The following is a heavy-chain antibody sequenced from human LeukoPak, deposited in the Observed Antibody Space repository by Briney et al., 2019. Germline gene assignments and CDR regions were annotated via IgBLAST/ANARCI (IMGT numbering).Heavy chain of an antibody. CDR3: ARTCSGTSCSDFDY. Sequence: GSSVKVSCKASGYTFTSFDINWVRQATGQGLEWMGWMNPNSGNTGYAQKFQGRVTMTRRTSISTAYMELNSLKSEDTAVYYCARTCSGTSCSDFDYWGQGTLVTVSS. J-gene: IGHJ4*02. D-gene: IGHD2-2*01. V-gene: IGHV1-8*01. CDR1: GYTFTSFD. CDR2: MNPNSGNT.